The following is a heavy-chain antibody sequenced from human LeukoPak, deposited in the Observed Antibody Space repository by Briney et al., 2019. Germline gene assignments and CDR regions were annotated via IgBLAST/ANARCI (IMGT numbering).Heavy chain of an antibody. CDR3: ARDTAHYYDRTDWYFDL. CDR2: INPSGGST. Sequence: ASVKVSCKASGYTFTIYYMHWVRQAPGQGLEWMGIINPSGGSTSYAQKFQGRVTMTRDTSTSTVYMELSSLRSEDTAVYYCARDTAHYYDRTDWYFDLWGRGTLVTVSS. D-gene: IGHD3-22*01. V-gene: IGHV1-46*01. CDR1: GYTFTIYY. J-gene: IGHJ2*01.